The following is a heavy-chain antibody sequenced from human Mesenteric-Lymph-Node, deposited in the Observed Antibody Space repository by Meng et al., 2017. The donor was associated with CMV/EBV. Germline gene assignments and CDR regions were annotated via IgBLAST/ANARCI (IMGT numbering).Heavy chain of an antibody. D-gene: IGHD3-3*01. J-gene: IGHJ4*02. Sequence: GESLKISCAASGFTFSNYWMSWVRQAPGKGLEWVANIKQDGSEKYYVDSVKGRFSISRDNAKNSLYLQMNSLRAEDTAVYYCARTLRFLEWYYDSWGQGTLVTVSS. V-gene: IGHV3-7*01. CDR2: IKQDGSEK. CDR3: ARTLRFLEWYYDS. CDR1: GFTFSNYW.